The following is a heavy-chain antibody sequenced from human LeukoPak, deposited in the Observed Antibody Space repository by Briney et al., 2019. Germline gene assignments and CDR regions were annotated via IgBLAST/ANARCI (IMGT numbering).Heavy chain of an antibody. CDR3: ASTPGSGWNFDY. V-gene: IGHV3-21*01. Sequence: KPGGSLRLSCAASGFTFSSYSMNWVRQAPGKGLEWVSSISSSSSYIYYADSVKGRFTISRDNAKDSLYLQMNSLRAEDTAVYYCASTPGSGWNFDYWGQGTLVTVSS. D-gene: IGHD6-19*01. J-gene: IGHJ4*02. CDR1: GFTFSSYS. CDR2: ISSSSSYI.